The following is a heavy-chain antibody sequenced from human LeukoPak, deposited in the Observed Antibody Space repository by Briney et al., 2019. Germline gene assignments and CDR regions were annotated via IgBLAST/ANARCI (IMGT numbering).Heavy chain of an antibody. CDR3: ARENYYGSGSYRNYYFDY. J-gene: IGHJ4*02. CDR2: IIPILGIA. D-gene: IGHD3-10*01. V-gene: IGHV1-69*04. Sequence: ASVKVSCKASGGTFSSYAISWVRQAPAQGLEWMGRIIPILGIANYAQKFQGRVTITADKSTSTAYMELSSLRSEDTAVYYCARENYYGSGSYRNYYFDYWGQGTLVTVSS. CDR1: GGTFSSYA.